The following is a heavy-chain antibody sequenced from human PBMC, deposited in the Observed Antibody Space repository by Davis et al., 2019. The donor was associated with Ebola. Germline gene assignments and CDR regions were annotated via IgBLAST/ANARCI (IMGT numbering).Heavy chain of an antibody. CDR3: ARDLRQPLTMVQGVYYYYYYGMDV. Sequence: GGSLRLSCAASGFTFSSYEMNWVRQAPGKGLEWVSYISSSGSTIYYADSVKGRFTISRDNAKNSLYLQMNSLRAEDTAVYYCARDLRQPLTMVQGVYYYYYYGMDVWGQGTTVTVSS. CDR2: ISSSGSTI. CDR1: GFTFSSYE. V-gene: IGHV3-48*03. J-gene: IGHJ6*02. D-gene: IGHD3-10*01.